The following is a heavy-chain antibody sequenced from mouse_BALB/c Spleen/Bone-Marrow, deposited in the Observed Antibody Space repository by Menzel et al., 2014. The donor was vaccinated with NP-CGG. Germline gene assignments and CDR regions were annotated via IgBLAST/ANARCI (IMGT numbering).Heavy chain of an antibody. Sequence: QVQLQQSGAELMKPGASVKISCKATGYAFSSYWIEWVKQRPGHGLEWIGEILPGRGSTNYNEKFKGKATFTADTSSNTAYMQLGSLTSEDSAVYYCARGIDYYAMDYWGQGTSVTVSS. J-gene: IGHJ4*01. V-gene: IGHV1-9*01. CDR3: ARGIDYYAMDY. CDR1: GYAFSSYW. CDR2: ILPGRGST.